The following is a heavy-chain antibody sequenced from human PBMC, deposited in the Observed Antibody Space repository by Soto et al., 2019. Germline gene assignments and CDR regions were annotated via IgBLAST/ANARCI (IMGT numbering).Heavy chain of an antibody. CDR1: GGSFSGYY. J-gene: IGHJ4*02. Sequence: QVQLQQWGAGLLKPSETLSLTCAVYGGSFSGYYWSWIRQPPGKGLEWIGEINHSGSTNYNPSLKGRVTISVDTSKNQFSLKLSSVTAADTAVYYCARDGYGGNSARYFDYWGQGTLVTVSS. CDR3: ARDGYGGNSARYFDY. D-gene: IGHD2-21*02. V-gene: IGHV4-34*01. CDR2: INHSGST.